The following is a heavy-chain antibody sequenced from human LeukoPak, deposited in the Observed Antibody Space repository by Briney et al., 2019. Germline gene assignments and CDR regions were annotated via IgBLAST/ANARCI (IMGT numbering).Heavy chain of an antibody. CDR2: ISSSSSTI. D-gene: IGHD6-19*01. CDR1: GFTFSSYS. V-gene: IGHV3-48*04. Sequence: GGSLRLSCAASGFTFSSYSMNWVRQAPGKGLEWVSYISSSSSTIYYADSVKGRFTISRDNAKNSLYLQMNSLRAEDTAVYYCARAPGWYEVDAFDVWGQGTMVTVSS. J-gene: IGHJ3*01. CDR3: ARAPGWYEVDAFDV.